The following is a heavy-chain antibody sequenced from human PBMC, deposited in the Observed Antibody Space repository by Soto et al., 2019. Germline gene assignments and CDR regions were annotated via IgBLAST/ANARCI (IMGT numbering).Heavy chain of an antibody. V-gene: IGHV4-34*01. D-gene: IGHD3-10*01. J-gene: IGHJ5*02. CDR2: INHSGST. CDR3: ARGRMVRGVMWRNWFDP. CDR1: GGSFSGYY. Sequence: SETLSLTCAVYGGSFSGYYWSWIRQPPGKGLEWIGEINHSGSTNYNPSLKSRVTILVDTSKNQFSLKLSSVTAADTAVYYCARGRMVRGVMWRNWFDPWGQGTLVTVSS.